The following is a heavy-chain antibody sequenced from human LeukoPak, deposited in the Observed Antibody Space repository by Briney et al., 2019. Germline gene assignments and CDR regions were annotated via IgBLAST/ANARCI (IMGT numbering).Heavy chain of an antibody. J-gene: IGHJ4*02. D-gene: IGHD3-3*01. CDR3: ARHGGGRYYDFWSGYQDY. CDR1: GGSISSSSYY. CDR2: IYYSGST. Sequence: PSETLSLTCTVSGGSISSSSYYWGWIRQPPGKGLEWIGSIYYSGSTYCNPSLKSRVTISVDTSKNQFSLKLSSVTAADTAVYYCARHGGGRYYDFWSGYQDYWGQGTLVTVSS. V-gene: IGHV4-39*01.